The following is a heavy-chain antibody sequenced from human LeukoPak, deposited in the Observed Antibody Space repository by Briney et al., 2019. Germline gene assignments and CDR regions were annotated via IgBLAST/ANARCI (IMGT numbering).Heavy chain of an antibody. V-gene: IGHV3-30*18. Sequence: GGSLRLSCAASGFTSSSYGMHWVRQAPGKGLEWVAVISYDGSNKYYADSVKGRFTISRDNSKRMLYLQMNSLRAEDTAVYYCAKDIWPSNYYYAMDVWGQGTTVTVSS. CDR3: AKDIWPSNYYYAMDV. D-gene: IGHD2-21*01. J-gene: IGHJ6*02. CDR1: GFTSSSYG. CDR2: ISYDGSNK.